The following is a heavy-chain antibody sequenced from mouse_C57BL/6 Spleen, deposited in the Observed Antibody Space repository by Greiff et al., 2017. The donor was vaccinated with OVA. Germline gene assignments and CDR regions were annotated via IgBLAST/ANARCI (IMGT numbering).Heavy chain of an antibody. J-gene: IGHJ4*01. V-gene: IGHV5-9-1*02. Sequence: EVLLVESGAGLVKPGGSLKLSCAASGFTFSSYAMSWVRQTPDQRLQWVAYISSGGDYIYYADTVKGRFTISRDNARNTLYLQMSSLKSEDTAMDYCRRGRAGAGAMDYWGQGTSVTVSS. CDR3: RRGRAGAGAMDY. D-gene: IGHD4-1*01. CDR1: GFTFSSYA. CDR2: ISSGGDYI.